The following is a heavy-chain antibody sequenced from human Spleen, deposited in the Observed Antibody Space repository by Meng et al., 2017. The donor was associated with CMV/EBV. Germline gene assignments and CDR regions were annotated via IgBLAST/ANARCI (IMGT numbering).Heavy chain of an antibody. Sequence: GGSLRLSCAASGFTLSVYSMNWVRQAPGKGLEWVSSISSSSSFIYYGDSVKGRLTISRDNAENSLYLQMNGLRAEDTAVYYCASGTSSSWYYFGYWGQGTLVTVSS. V-gene: IGHV3-21*06. J-gene: IGHJ4*02. CDR2: ISSSSSFI. CDR3: ASGTSSSWYYFGY. D-gene: IGHD6-13*01. CDR1: GFTLSVYS.